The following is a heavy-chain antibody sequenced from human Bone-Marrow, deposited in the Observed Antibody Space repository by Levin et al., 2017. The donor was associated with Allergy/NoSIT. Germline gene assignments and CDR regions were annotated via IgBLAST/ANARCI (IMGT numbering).Heavy chain of an antibody. CDR3: ARGEYSSSHTLDY. D-gene: IGHD6-6*01. CDR1: GFTFSSYS. CDR2: ISTSSSYI. Sequence: GGSLRLSCAASGFTFSSYSMNWVRQAPGKGLEWVSSISTSSSYIYYADSVKGRFTISRDNAKNSLYLQMNSLRAEDTAVYYCARGEYSSSHTLDYWGQGTLVTVSS. J-gene: IGHJ4*02. V-gene: IGHV3-21*01.